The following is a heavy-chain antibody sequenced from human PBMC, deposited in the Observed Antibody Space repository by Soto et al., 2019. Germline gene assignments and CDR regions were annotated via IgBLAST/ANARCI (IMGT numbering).Heavy chain of an antibody. Sequence: GGSLRLSCAASGFTFSSYGMHWVRQAPGKGLEWVALISSGGTNKYYADSVKGRFTISRDNSKNTLYLQMNSLRSEDTAVYRCANSGCRSATCYGSLPFASWGQGTLVTVSS. CDR1: GFTFSSYG. CDR2: ISSGGTNK. CDR3: ANSGCRSATCYGSLPFAS. D-gene: IGHD2-2*01. J-gene: IGHJ4*02. V-gene: IGHV3-30*18.